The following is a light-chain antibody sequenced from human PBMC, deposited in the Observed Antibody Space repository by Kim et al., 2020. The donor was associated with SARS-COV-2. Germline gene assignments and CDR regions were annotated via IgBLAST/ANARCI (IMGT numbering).Light chain of an antibody. J-gene: IGLJ1*01. Sequence: GTLSSGYSNYRVDWYQQRPGKGPRFVMRVGTGGIVGSKGDGIPDRFSVLGSGLNRYLTIKNIQEEDESDYHCGADHGSGSNFVYVFGTGTKVTVL. CDR3: GADHGSGSNFVYV. CDR2: VGTGGIVG. CDR1: SGYSNYR. V-gene: IGLV9-49*01.